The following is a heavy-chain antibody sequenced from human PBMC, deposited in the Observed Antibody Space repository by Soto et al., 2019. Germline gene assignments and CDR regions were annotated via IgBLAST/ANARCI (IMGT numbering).Heavy chain of an antibody. CDR1: GGTFSSYA. CDR2: IIPIFGTA. Sequence: SVKVSCKASGGTFSSYAISWVRQAPGQGLEWMGGIIPIFGTANYAQKFRGRFTITADKSTSTAYMELSSLRCEDRAVYYCARDSPYCTKGVCNTWFDPWGKGTLVPSP. D-gene: IGHD2-8*01. J-gene: IGHJ5*02. CDR3: ARDSPYCTKGVCNTWFDP. V-gene: IGHV1-69*06.